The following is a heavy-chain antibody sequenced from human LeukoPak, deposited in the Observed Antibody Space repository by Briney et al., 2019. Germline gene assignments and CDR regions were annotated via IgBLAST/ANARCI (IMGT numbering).Heavy chain of an antibody. Sequence: GGSLRLSCAASGFTVSSNYMGWVRQAPGKGLEWVSVIYSDGSTYYADSVKGRFTISRDNSKNMIYLEINSLRAEDTAVYYCAKGYDFWSGCYNDWGQGTLVTVSS. J-gene: IGHJ4*02. CDR3: AKGYDFWSGCYND. CDR1: GFTVSSNY. V-gene: IGHV3-66*01. CDR2: IYSDGST. D-gene: IGHD3-3*01.